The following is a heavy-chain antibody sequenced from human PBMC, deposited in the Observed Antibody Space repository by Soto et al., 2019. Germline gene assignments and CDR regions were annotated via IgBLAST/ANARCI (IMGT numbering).Heavy chain of an antibody. V-gene: IGHV1-2*04. CDR1: GYTFTGYY. CDR2: INPNSGGT. CDR3: ARGAEYSSSSQVRFDP. D-gene: IGHD6-6*01. J-gene: IGHJ5*02. Sequence: ASVTVCCKASGYTFTGYYMHWVRQAPGQGLEWMGWINPNSGGTNYAQKFQGWVTMTRDTSISTAYMELSRLRSDDTAVYYCARGAEYSSSSQVRFDPWGQGTLVTVSS.